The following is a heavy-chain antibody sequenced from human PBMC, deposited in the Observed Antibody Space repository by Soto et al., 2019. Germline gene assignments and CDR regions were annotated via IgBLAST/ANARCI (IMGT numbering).Heavy chain of an antibody. CDR3: AGGKYYYDTNYYYYYGMDV. D-gene: IGHD3-22*01. J-gene: IGHJ6*02. CDR2: IYYSGST. CDR1: GGSMLSYY. V-gene: IGHV4-59*01. Sequence: PSETLSLTCTVSGGSMLSYYWSWIRQPPGKGLEWIGYIYYSGSTNYNPSLKSRVTISLDTSETQFSLKLSSVTAADTAVYYCAGGKYYYDTNYYYYYGMDVWGQGTTVTVSS.